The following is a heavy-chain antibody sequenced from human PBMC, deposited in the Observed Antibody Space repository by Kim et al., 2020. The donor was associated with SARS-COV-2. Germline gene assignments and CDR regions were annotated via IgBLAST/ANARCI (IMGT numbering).Heavy chain of an antibody. D-gene: IGHD2-8*01. CDR3: ARDPYCSDGICYSYFDY. V-gene: IGHV4-61*01. CDR2: IYDSGSS. Sequence: SETLSLTCTVCGGSVSSGSYHWSWIRQPPGKGLEWIGCIYDSGSSSYNPSLKSRVTISVDTSKNQYSLRLSSVTAADTAVYYCARDPYCSDGICYSYFDYWGQGTLVTVSS. J-gene: IGHJ4*02. CDR1: GGSVSSGSYH.